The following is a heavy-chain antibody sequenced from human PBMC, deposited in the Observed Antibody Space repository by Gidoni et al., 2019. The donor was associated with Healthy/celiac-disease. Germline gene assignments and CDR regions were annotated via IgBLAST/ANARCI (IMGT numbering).Heavy chain of an antibody. CDR3: ARDSSGYDQSSFDY. Sequence: EVQLVESGGGLVEPGGSLRLFCAASVFTFSSYEMNWVRQAPGRGLEWVSYISSSGSTIYYADSVKGRFTISRDNAKNSLYLQMNSLRAEDTAVYYCARDSSGYDQSSFDYWGQGTLVTVSS. D-gene: IGHD5-12*01. CDR2: ISSSGSTI. CDR1: VFTFSSYE. V-gene: IGHV3-48*03. J-gene: IGHJ4*02.